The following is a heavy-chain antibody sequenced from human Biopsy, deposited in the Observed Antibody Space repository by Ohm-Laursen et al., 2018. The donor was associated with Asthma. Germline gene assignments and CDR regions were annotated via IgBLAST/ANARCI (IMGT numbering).Heavy chain of an antibody. CDR2: VYWTGST. J-gene: IGHJ4*02. V-gene: IGHV4-59*07. D-gene: IGHD6-19*01. CDR1: GGSISSFY. CDR3: VRAVRNEQWLAPFDY. Sequence: SDTLSLTCSVYGGSISSFYWSWIRPSSEKGLEWMGYVYWTGSTNYNPSLKSRITMSVDTSKNRMFLELTSVTAADTAIYYCVRAVRNEQWLAPFDYWGQGKPVTVSS.